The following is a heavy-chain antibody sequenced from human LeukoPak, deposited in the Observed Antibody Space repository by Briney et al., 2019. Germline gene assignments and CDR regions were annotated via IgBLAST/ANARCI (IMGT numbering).Heavy chain of an antibody. Sequence: GSLRLSCAASGFTLSSYWMSWVRQAPGKGLEWVANIKEDGSEKYYVDSVKGRFTISRDNAKNSLHLHMNSLTAEDTAMYYCARDWLAGVPFDAFDLWGQGTMVTVSS. J-gene: IGHJ3*01. V-gene: IGHV3-7*01. CDR1: GFTLSSYW. CDR2: IKEDGSEK. CDR3: ARDWLAGVPFDAFDL. D-gene: IGHD3-10*01.